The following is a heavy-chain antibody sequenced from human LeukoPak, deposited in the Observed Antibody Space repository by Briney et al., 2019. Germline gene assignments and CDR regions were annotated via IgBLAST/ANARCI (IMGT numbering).Heavy chain of an antibody. CDR1: GGSFSGYY. J-gene: IGHJ3*02. V-gene: IGHV4-34*01. CDR3: GTTPPNIAVAGTRLDAFDI. CDR2: INHSGST. Sequence: SETLSLTCAVYGGSFSGYYWSWIRQPPGKGLEWIGEINHSGSTNYNPSLKSRVTISVDTSKNQSSLKLSSVTAADTAVYYCGTTPPNIAVAGTRLDAFDIWGQGTMVTVSS. D-gene: IGHD6-19*01.